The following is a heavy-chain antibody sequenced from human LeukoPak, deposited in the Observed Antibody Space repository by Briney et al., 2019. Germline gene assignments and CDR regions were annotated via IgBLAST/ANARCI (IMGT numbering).Heavy chain of an antibody. D-gene: IGHD3-10*01. CDR1: GGPISSYY. Sequence: SETLSLTCTVSGGPISSYYWSWIRQPPGKGLEWIGYIYYSGTTNYNPSLKSRVTISLDTSKNQFSLKLSSVTAADTALYYCARHGSSNYYYASGSYYNAFDYWGQGTLVTVSS. CDR3: ARHGSSNYYYASGSYYNAFDY. V-gene: IGHV4-59*08. CDR2: IYYSGTT. J-gene: IGHJ4*02.